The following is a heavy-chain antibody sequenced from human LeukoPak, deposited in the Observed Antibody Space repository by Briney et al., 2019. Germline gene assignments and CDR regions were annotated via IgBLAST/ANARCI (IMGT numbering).Heavy chain of an antibody. Sequence: SETLSLTCAVSGDSISRSNWWSWVRQPPGKGLEWIGSIYYSGSTYYNPSLKSRVTTSVDTSKNQFSLKLSSVTAADTAVYYCAREGELRDGYNPDYWGQGTLVTVSS. V-gene: IGHV4-4*02. J-gene: IGHJ4*02. D-gene: IGHD5-24*01. CDR1: GDSISRSNW. CDR2: IYYSGST. CDR3: AREGELRDGYNPDY.